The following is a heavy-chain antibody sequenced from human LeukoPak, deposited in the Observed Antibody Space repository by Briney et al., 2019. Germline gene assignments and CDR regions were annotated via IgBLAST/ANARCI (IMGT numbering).Heavy chain of an antibody. V-gene: IGHV4-34*01. CDR3: ARTLGYCSSTSCYGPH. CDR2: INHSGST. D-gene: IGHD2-2*01. CDR1: GGSFSGYY. Sequence: PWETLSLTCAVYGGSFSGYYWSWIRQPPGKGLEWIGEINHSGSTNYNPSLKSRVTISVDTSKNQFSLKLSSVTAADTAVYYCARTLGYCSSTSCYGPHWGQGTLVTVSS. J-gene: IGHJ4*02.